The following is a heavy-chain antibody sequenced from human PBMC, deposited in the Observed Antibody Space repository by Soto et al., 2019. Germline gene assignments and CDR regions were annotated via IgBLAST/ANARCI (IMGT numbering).Heavy chain of an antibody. Sequence: PGGSLRLSCSASGFMFSMYAMHWVRQAPGKGLEYVSGISSNEASTYYADSVKGRVIISTDNSKSMLFLQMSSLRTKDTAEYYCVKSATSSASATDYFDYWGQGTLVTVSS. D-gene: IGHD2-15*01. CDR2: ISSNEAST. CDR3: VKSATSSASATDYFDY. CDR1: GFMFSMYA. J-gene: IGHJ4*02. V-gene: IGHV3-64D*06.